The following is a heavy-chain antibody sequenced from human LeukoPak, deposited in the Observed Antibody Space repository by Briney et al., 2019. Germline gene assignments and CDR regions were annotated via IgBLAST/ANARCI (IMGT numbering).Heavy chain of an antibody. D-gene: IGHD6-13*01. J-gene: IGHJ4*02. CDR3: ARDRPGIAAAGTEARTPFDY. CDR1: GGSFSGYY. V-gene: IGHV4-34*01. CDR2: ISHSGST. Sequence: PSETLSLTCAVYGGSFSGYYWSWIRQPPGKGLEWIGEISHSGSTNYNPSLKSRVTISVDTSKNQFSLKLSSATAADTAVYYCARDRPGIAAAGTEARTPFDYWGQGTLVTVSS.